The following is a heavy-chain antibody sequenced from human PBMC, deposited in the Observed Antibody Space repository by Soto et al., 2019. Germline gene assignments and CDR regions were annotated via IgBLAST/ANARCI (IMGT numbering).Heavy chain of an antibody. J-gene: IGHJ5*02. CDR1: GYTFTSYG. D-gene: IGHD3-3*01. Sequence: ASVKVSCKASGYTFTSYGISWVRQAPGQGLEWMGWISAYNGNTNYAQKLQGRVTMTTDTSTSTAYMELRSLRSDDTAVYYCASTQLTYYDFWSGYQPTGWFDPWGRGTLVTVSS. CDR2: ISAYNGNT. V-gene: IGHV1-18*01. CDR3: ASTQLTYYDFWSGYQPTGWFDP.